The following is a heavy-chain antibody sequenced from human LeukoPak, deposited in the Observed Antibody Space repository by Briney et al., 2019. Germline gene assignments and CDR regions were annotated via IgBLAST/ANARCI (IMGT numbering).Heavy chain of an antibody. CDR2: IFSGGGT. V-gene: IGHV4-59*08. CDR1: GGSITGYY. D-gene: IGHD3-22*01. Sequence: PSETLSLTCTVSGGSITGYYWSWIRQPPGKGLEWIGYIFSGGGTNYNPSLKSRVTISEDTSVNQFSLKLSSVTATDTAVYYCARHYYDRSDSYSFDYWGQGTLVTVSS. CDR3: ARHYYDRSDSYSFDY. J-gene: IGHJ4*02.